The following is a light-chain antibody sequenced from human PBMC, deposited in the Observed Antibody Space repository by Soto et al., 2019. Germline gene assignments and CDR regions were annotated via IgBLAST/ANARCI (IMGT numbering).Light chain of an antibody. Sequence: QSVLTQPRSVSGSPGQSVNISCTGTNSDVGTFYFVSWYQQYPDKGPKLIIYDVTERPSGVPDRFSGSKSGNTASLTISGLQAEDEADYYCCSYAGSYTYVFGSGTKVTVL. CDR3: CSYAGSYTYV. CDR2: DVT. CDR1: NSDVGTFYF. J-gene: IGLJ1*01. V-gene: IGLV2-11*01.